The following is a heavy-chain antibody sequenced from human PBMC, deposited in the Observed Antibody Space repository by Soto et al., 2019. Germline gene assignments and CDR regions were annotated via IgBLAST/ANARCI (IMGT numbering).Heavy chain of an antibody. Sequence: QVQLVQSGAEVKKPGSSVKVSCKASGGAFNNFAIAWVRQAPGQGLEWMGAFIPFFTSPHYSDKLLGRVISTAEETTNTVYMELNSLRAGDTAVYYCARDRVKRGNSYCYGMDVWGQGTTDTVS. CDR1: GGAFNNFA. J-gene: IGHJ6*02. CDR3: ARDRVKRGNSYCYGMDV. D-gene: IGHD4-4*01. V-gene: IGHV1-69*12. CDR2: FIPFFTSP.